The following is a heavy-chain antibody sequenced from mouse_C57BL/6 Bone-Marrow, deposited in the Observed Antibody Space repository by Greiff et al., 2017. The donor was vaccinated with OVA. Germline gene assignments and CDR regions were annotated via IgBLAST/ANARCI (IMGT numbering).Heavy chain of an antibody. Sequence: EVMLVESGPGMVKPSQSLSLTCTVTGYSITSGYDWHWIRHFPGNKLEWMGYISYSGSTNYNPSLKSRISITHDTSKNHFFLKVNSVTTEDTARYYCAREDYDYDGAWFAYWGQGTLVTVSA. D-gene: IGHD2-4*01. CDR1: GYSITSGYD. CDR2: ISYSGST. CDR3: AREDYDYDGAWFAY. V-gene: IGHV3-1*01. J-gene: IGHJ3*01.